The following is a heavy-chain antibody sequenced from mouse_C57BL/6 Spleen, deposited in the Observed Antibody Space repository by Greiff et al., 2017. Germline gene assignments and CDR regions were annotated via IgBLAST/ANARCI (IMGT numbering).Heavy chain of an antibody. CDR2: ISGGGGNT. CDR3: ARHYGNWRAWFAY. D-gene: IGHD2-1*01. J-gene: IGHJ3*01. CDR1: GFTFSSYT. Sequence: DVKLVESGGGLVKPGGSLKLSCAASGFTFSSYTMSWVRQTPEKRLEWVATISGGGGNTYYPDSVKGRFPISRDNAKNTLYLQMSMLRSEDTALYYCARHYGNWRAWFAYWGQGTLVTVSA. V-gene: IGHV5-9*01.